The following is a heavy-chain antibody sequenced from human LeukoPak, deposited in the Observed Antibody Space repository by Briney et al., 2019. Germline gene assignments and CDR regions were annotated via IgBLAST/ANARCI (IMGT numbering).Heavy chain of an antibody. CDR3: ARVPVSGPGARFDY. V-gene: IGHV1-18*01. Sequence: VASVKVSCKASGYTFTSYGISWVRQAPGQGLEWMARISAYNVNTNDAEKLQGRVTMTTDTSTTTAYMELRSLRSDDTAVYYCARVPVSGPGARFDYWGQGTLVTVSS. D-gene: IGHD4-11*01. CDR1: GYTFTSYG. J-gene: IGHJ4*02. CDR2: ISAYNVNT.